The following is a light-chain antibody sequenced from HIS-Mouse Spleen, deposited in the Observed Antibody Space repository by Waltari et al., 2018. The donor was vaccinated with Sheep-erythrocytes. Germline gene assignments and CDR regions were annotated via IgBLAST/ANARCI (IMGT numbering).Light chain of an antibody. CDR3: CSYAGSYNHV. CDR2: DVS. Sequence: QSPLTHPRPVSGSPGQPVPIPCTGTSSDVVGYNYVSWYQQHPAKAPKPTIYDVSKRPSGVPGRFSGSKSGNTASLTISGLQAEDEADYYCCSYAGSYNHVFATGTKVTVL. J-gene: IGLJ1*01. V-gene: IGLV2-11*01. CDR1: SSDVVGYNY.